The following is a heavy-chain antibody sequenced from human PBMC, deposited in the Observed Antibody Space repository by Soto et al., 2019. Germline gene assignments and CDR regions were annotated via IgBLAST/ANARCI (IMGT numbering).Heavy chain of an antibody. CDR3: XXXRIVVVGSRXXXXXXV. CDR1: GGTPSNSA. J-gene: IGHJ6*02. D-gene: IGHD3-22*01. V-gene: IGHV1-69*01. Sequence: QVHLLLQSGAEVKKPGSSVKVSCKASGGTPSNSAISWVRQAPGQGLEWMVGIIPVFGLVKYAQNFQGRVTITADESTNTXXXXXXXXRPEXXXXXXXXXXRIVVVGSRXXXXXXVWGQ. CDR2: IIPVFGLV.